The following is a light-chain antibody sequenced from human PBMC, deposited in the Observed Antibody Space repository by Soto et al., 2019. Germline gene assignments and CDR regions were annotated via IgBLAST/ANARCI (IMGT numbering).Light chain of an antibody. CDR3: QQYNSYSRA. J-gene: IGKJ2*01. V-gene: IGKV1-5*03. CDR1: QSISSW. Sequence: EIQMTQSPSTLSASVGDRVTITCRASQSISSWLAWYQQKPGKAPKLLIYKASTLESGVPSRFSGSGSGTEFTLTISILQPDDVANYYCQQYNSYSRAFGQGTKLEIK. CDR2: KAS.